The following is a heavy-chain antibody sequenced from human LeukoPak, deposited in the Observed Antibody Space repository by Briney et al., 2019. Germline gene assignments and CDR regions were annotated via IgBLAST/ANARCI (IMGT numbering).Heavy chain of an antibody. J-gene: IGHJ4*02. CDR1: GFTFSSYA. V-gene: IGHV3-30*01. CDR3: ARDGSY. CDR2: ISYDGSNK. Sequence: GGSLRPSCAASGFTFSSYAMHWVRQAPGKGLEWVAVISYDGSNKYYADSVKGRFTISRDNSKNTLYLQMNSLRAEDTAVYYCARDGSYWGQGTLVTVSS. D-gene: IGHD1-26*01.